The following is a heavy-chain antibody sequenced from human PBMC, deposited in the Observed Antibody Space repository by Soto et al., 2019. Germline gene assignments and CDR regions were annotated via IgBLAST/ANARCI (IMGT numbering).Heavy chain of an antibody. Sequence: DVQLVESGGGLVQPGGSLRLSCIASELTFSTSWMHWVRQAPGKGPVWISRINTDGSDGTYADSVKGRFAVSRDNAKNTLYLQMNSLRVEDTAVYFCARGNIAVAVRGLFDYWGQGTLVTVSS. CDR3: ARGNIAVAVRGLFDY. J-gene: IGHJ4*02. V-gene: IGHV3-74*03. CDR2: INTDGSDG. D-gene: IGHD6-19*01. CDR1: ELTFSTSW.